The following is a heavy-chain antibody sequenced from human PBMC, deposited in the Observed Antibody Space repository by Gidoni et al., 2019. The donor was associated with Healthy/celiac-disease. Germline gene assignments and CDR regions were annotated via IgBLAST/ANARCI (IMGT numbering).Heavy chain of an antibody. Sequence: QVQLVESGGGVVQPGRSLRLSCAASGFTFSSYAMHWVRQAPVKGLEWVAVISYDGSNKYYADSVKGRFTISRDNSKNTLYLQMNSLRAEDTAVYYCARDPGLVVVAAFFDYWGQGTLVTVSS. CDR3: ARDPGLVVVAAFFDY. CDR2: ISYDGSNK. V-gene: IGHV3-30-3*01. J-gene: IGHJ4*02. CDR1: GFTFSSYA. D-gene: IGHD2-15*01.